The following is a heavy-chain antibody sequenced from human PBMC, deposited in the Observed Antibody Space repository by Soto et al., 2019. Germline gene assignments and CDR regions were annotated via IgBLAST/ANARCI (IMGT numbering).Heavy chain of an antibody. CDR2: IIPVFGTT. J-gene: IGHJ4*02. D-gene: IGHD3-16*01. Sequence: QEQLVQSGPEVRKPGSSVKVPCKDSGGLFSSFAISWVRQAPGQGLEWLGGIIPVFGTTNYAEKFQDRVTITADESTNTAYMELTSLTSGDTAMYYCARGGGPYVWFNEFWGQGTLVTVSS. CDR1: GGLFSSFA. V-gene: IGHV1-69*01. CDR3: ARGGGPYVWFNEF.